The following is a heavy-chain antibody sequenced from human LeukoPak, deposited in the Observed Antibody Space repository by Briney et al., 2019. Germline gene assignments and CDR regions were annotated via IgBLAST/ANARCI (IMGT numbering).Heavy chain of an antibody. V-gene: IGHV4-59*05. D-gene: IGHD2-15*01. CDR1: GGSMNSYY. J-gene: IGHJ5*02. Sequence: PSETLSLTCSVSGGSMNSYYWSWIRQSPGKGLEWIGSIYYSGSTYYNPSLKSRVTISVDTSKNQFSLKLSSVTAADTAVYYCARRSLGNSGGPTGVFDPWGQETLVTVSS. CDR3: ARRSLGNSGGPTGVFDP. CDR2: IYYSGST.